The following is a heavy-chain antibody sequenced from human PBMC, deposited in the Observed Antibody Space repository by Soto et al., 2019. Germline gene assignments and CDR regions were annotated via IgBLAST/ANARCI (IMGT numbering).Heavy chain of an antibody. Sequence: QVQLVQSGAEVKKPGSSVKASCKASGGTFSSYAISWVRQAPGQGLEWMGGIIPIFGTANYAQKFQGRVTITADESTSTAYMELSSLRSEDTAVYYCARDLLGGSGNGAGMDVWGQGTTVTVSS. V-gene: IGHV1-69*12. CDR3: ARDLLGGSGNGAGMDV. CDR1: GGTFSSYA. D-gene: IGHD3-10*01. J-gene: IGHJ6*02. CDR2: IIPIFGTA.